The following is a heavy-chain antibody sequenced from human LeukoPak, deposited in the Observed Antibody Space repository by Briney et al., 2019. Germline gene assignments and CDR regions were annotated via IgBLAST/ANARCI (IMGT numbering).Heavy chain of an antibody. Sequence: GGSLRLSGAASGFTFAYSAMSWVRQTPGKGLEWVSAISGSGATTSYADSVQGRFTVSRDNSKNTLYLQMNNLGPEDTARYYCARDSATMIVVIWEDWGQGTLVAVSS. V-gene: IGHV3-23*01. J-gene: IGHJ4*01. CDR3: ARDSATMIVVIWED. CDR2: ISGSGATT. D-gene: IGHD3-22*01. CDR1: GFTFAYSA.